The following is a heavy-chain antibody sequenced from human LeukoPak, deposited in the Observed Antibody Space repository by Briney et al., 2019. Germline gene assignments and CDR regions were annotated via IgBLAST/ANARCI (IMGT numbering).Heavy chain of an antibody. Sequence: PSETLSLTCAVYGGSFSGYYWSWIRQPPGKGLEWIGEINHSGSTNYNPSLKSRVTISVDTSKNQFSLKLSSVTAADTAVYYCARGFIYCSGGSCYFWFDPWGQGTLVTVSS. CDR1: GGSFSGYY. D-gene: IGHD2-15*01. V-gene: IGHV4-34*01. CDR3: ARGFIYCSGGSCYFWFDP. CDR2: INHSGST. J-gene: IGHJ5*02.